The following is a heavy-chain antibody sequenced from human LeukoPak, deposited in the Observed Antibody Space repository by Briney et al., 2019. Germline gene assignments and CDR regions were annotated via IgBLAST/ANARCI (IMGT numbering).Heavy chain of an antibody. V-gene: IGHV3-21*01. CDR3: AKDRYYEIRGWFDP. CDR2: ISSRRTYI. D-gene: IGHD3-9*01. Sequence: TGGSLRLSCAASGFTFSDYSMNWVRQAPGMGLEWVSSISSRRTYISYADSVKGRFTISRDNAKNSLYLEMNSLRAEDTAVYYCAKDRYYEIRGWFDPWGQGTLVTVSS. J-gene: IGHJ5*02. CDR1: GFTFSDYS.